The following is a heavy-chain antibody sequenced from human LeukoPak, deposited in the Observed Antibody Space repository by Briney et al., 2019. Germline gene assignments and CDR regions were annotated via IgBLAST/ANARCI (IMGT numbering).Heavy chain of an antibody. Sequence: GGSLRLSCAASGFTFDDYGMSWVRQAPGKGLEWVSGIDWNGGGIGYADSVKGRFTISRDNAKNSLYLQMNTLRAEDTAVYYCARDLVWFGEPKGYYNYMDVWGKGTTVTVSS. CDR3: ARDLVWFGEPKGYYNYMDV. D-gene: IGHD3-10*01. CDR2: IDWNGGGI. CDR1: GFTFDDYG. V-gene: IGHV3-20*04. J-gene: IGHJ6*03.